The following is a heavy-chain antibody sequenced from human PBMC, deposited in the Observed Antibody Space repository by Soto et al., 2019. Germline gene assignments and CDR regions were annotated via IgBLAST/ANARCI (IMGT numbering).Heavy chain of an antibody. Sequence: EVQLLESGGDLVQPGGSLRLACAASGFSFSSYAMVWVRQAPGKGLEWVSVISARGGSSYFADSVKGRFTISRDNSKNVLSLEMNSLRAEDTCTYICAKGSIEYSASVDQWGQGTLVLVSS. CDR1: GFSFSSYA. J-gene: IGHJ4*02. V-gene: IGHV3-23*01. CDR3: AKGSIEYSASVDQ. D-gene: IGHD5-12*01. CDR2: ISARGGSS.